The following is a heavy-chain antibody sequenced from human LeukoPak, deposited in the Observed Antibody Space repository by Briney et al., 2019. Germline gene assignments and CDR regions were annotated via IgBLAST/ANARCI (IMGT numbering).Heavy chain of an antibody. Sequence: GGSLRPSCSALGFTFHDYTMEWVRQGPGKGLEGVSGITWNSGSKGYADPARGRFTISRDNVKNSLYLEMNSLRAEDTALYYCAKEDHFASWGQGTLVTVSS. CDR3: AKEDHFAS. V-gene: IGHV3-9*01. J-gene: IGHJ4*02. CDR1: GFTFHDYT. CDR2: ITWNSGSK.